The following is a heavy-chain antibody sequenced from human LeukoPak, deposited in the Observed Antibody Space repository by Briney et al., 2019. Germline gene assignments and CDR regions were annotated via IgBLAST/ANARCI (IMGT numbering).Heavy chain of an antibody. J-gene: IGHJ4*02. CDR2: ISGSGSTI. CDR3: ARDSYGGKIGGTY. V-gene: IGHV3-48*03. D-gene: IGHD4-23*01. Sequence: GGSLRLSCAASGFTFSSYEMNWVRQAPGKGLEWVSYISGSGSTIYYADSVKGRFTISRDNAKNSLYLQMNSLRAEDTAVYYCARDSYGGKIGGTYWGQGTLVTVSS. CDR1: GFTFSSYE.